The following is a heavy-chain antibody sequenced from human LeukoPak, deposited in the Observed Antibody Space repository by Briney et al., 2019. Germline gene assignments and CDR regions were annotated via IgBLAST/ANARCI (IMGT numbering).Heavy chain of an antibody. CDR1: GFTFRSYW. CDR2: IERDGSEK. CDR3: ARDWRYCSSSSCLAMDV. D-gene: IGHD2-2*01. V-gene: IGHV3-7*01. J-gene: IGHJ6*02. Sequence: GGSLGLSCAASGFTFRSYWMSWVRQAPGKGLEWAANIERDGSEKYYVDSVKGRFIISRDNAKNSLYLEMNSLRAEDTAVYYCARDWRYCSSSSCLAMDVWGQGTTVTVSS.